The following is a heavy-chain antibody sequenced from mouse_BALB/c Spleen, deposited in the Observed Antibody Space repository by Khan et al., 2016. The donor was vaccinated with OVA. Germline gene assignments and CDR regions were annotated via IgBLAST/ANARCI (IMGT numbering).Heavy chain of an antibody. J-gene: IGHJ4*01. CDR1: GFTIKDTY. D-gene: IGHD1-1*01. CDR2: IDPASDNT. Sequence: VQLQQPGAELVKPGASVKLSCTAPGFTIKDTYMHWVKQRPEQGLEWIGRIDPASDNTKYDPQFQAKATITADPSSNIAYLQLSSLTSEDTAVYYCARSNSLWPMDYWGQGTSVTVSS. CDR3: ARSNSLWPMDY. V-gene: IGHV14-3*02.